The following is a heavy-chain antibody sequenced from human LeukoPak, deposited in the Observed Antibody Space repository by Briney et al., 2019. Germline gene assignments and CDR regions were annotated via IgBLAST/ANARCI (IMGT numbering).Heavy chain of an antibody. D-gene: IGHD6-13*01. J-gene: IGHJ4*02. CDR3: ARGLGPGRGIAAAGTRDRFDY. V-gene: IGHV4-34*01. CDR2: INHSGST. CDR1: DGSFSGYY. Sequence: SETLSLTCAVYDGSFSGYYWSWIRQPPGKGLEWIGEINHSGSTNYNPSLKSRVTISVDTSKNQFSLKLSSVTAADTAVYYCARGLGPGRGIAAAGTRDRFDYWGQGTLVTVSS.